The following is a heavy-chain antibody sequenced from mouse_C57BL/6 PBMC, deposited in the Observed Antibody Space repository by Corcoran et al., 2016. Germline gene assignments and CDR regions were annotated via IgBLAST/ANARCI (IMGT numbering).Heavy chain of an antibody. D-gene: IGHD1-1*01. CDR1: GYAFSSYW. CDR2: IYPGDGDT. J-gene: IGHJ1*03. V-gene: IGHV1-80*01. CDR3: ARRILITTVGYFDV. Sequence: VQLQQSGAELVKPGASVKISCKASGYAFSSYWMNWVKQRPGKGLEWIGQIYPGDGDTNYNGKFKGKATLTADKSSSTAYMQLSSLTSEDSAVYFCARRILITTVGYFDVWGTGTTFTVSS.